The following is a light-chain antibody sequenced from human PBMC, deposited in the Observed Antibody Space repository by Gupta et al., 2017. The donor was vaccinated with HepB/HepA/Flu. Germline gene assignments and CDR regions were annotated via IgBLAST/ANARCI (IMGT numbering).Light chain of an antibody. J-gene: IGLJ2*01. Sequence: QSALTQPRSVSGSPGQSVTISCTGTSSDVGGYNYVSWYPQHPGKSHKLMIYDVNKRPSGVPVRFSASKSGNTASLTISVRKAEEEADYYCSADAGSDTVFFGGGTKLTVL. CDR2: DVN. V-gene: IGLV2-11*01. CDR3: SADAGSDTVF. CDR1: SSDVGGYNY.